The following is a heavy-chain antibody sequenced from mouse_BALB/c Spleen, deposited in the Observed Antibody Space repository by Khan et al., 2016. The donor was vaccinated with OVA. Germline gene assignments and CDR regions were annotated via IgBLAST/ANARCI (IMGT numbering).Heavy chain of an antibody. Sequence: VQLVESGPGLVAPSQSLSITCTVSGFSLTGYGVNWVRQPPGKGLEWLGMIWGDGSTDYNSALKSRLSITKDNSKSQVFLKMNSLQTGDTARYYCARAYYANYREAMDYWGQGNSVTVSS. D-gene: IGHD2-10*01. CDR2: IWGDGST. CDR3: ARAYYANYREAMDY. V-gene: IGHV2-6-7*01. J-gene: IGHJ4*01. CDR1: GFSLTGYG.